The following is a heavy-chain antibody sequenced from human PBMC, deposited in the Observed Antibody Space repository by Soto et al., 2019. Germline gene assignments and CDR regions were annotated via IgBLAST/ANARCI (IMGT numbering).Heavy chain of an antibody. Sequence: PGGSLRLSCAASGFTFDDYAMHWVRQAPGKGLEWVSGISWNSGSIGYADSVKGRFTISRDNAKNSLYLQMNSLRAEDTALYYCAKDIRFLEWLLYSPDYYYYYMDVWGKGTTVTVSS. CDR2: ISWNSGSI. CDR3: AKDIRFLEWLLYSPDYYYYYMDV. J-gene: IGHJ6*03. V-gene: IGHV3-9*01. D-gene: IGHD3-3*01. CDR1: GFTFDDYA.